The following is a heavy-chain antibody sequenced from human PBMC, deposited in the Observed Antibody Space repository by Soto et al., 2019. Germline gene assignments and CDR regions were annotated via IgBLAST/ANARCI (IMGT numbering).Heavy chain of an antibody. D-gene: IGHD5-18*01. CDR1: GFTFSIYA. CDR3: ARGIPRGYSYGSYYFDY. V-gene: IGHV3-23*01. Sequence: GGSLRLSCAASGFTFSIYAMSWVRQAPGKGLEWVSALSGSGGSTYYADSVKGRFTISRDNSKNTRYLQMNSLRAEDTAVYYCARGIPRGYSYGSYYFDYWGQGTLVTVSS. CDR2: LSGSGGST. J-gene: IGHJ4*02.